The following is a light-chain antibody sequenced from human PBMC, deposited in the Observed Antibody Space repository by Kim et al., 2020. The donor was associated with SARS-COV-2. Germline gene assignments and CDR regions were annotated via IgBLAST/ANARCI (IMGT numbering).Light chain of an antibody. CDR1: QSVSSY. J-gene: IGKJ1*01. CDR3: QQRSIWPPWT. CDR2: DAS. Sequence: EIVLTQSPATLSLSPGERATLSCRASQSVSSYLAWYQQKPGQAPRLLIYDASNRATGIPARFSGSGSGTDFTLTISSLEPEDFAVYYCQQRSIWPPWTFGQGTKVDIK. V-gene: IGKV3-11*01.